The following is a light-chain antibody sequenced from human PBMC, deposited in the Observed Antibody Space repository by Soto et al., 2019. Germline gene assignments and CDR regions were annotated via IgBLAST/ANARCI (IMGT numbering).Light chain of an antibody. CDR3: QQYGSSLIT. CDR1: QSVSSY. J-gene: IGKJ5*01. V-gene: IGKV3-20*01. Sequence: EIVLTQSPATLSLSPGERATLSCRASQSVSSYLVWYQQKPGQAPRLLIYGASSRATGIPDRFSGSGSGTDFTLTISRLEPEDLAVYYCQQYGSSLITFGQGTRLEIK. CDR2: GAS.